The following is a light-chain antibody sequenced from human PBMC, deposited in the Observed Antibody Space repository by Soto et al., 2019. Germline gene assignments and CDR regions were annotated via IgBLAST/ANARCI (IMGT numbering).Light chain of an antibody. CDR2: DAS. J-gene: IGKJ1*01. Sequence: ENVLTQSPGTLSLSPGERATLSCRASQSVSSSYLAWYQQKPGQAPRLLIYDASSRATGIPDRFSGSGSGTDFTLTISRLEPEDFAVYFCQQYGSSLRTFGQGTKVDIK. V-gene: IGKV3-20*01. CDR1: QSVSSSY. CDR3: QQYGSSLRT.